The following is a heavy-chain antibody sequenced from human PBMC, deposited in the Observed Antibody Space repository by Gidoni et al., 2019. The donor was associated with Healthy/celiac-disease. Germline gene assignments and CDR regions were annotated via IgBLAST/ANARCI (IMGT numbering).Heavy chain of an antibody. Sequence: QVQLVESGGGVVQPGRSLRLSCAASGFTFSSYGMHWVRQAPGKGLEGVAVRWYDGSNKYYADSVKGRFTISRDNSKNTLYLQMNSLRAEDTAVYYCARDSWGYSYGSPFDYWGQGTLVTVSS. CDR3: ARDSWGYSYGSPFDY. CDR2: RWYDGSNK. CDR1: GFTFSSYG. V-gene: IGHV3-33*01. J-gene: IGHJ4*02. D-gene: IGHD5-18*01.